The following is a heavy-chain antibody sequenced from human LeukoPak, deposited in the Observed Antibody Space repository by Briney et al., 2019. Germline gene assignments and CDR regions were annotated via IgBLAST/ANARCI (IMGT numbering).Heavy chain of an antibody. CDR3: ARVLKGQRSYDFWSGYYNNWFDP. Sequence: PGGSLRLSCAASGFTFSSHWMSWVRQAPGKGLEWVANIKQDGSDKYYVDSVKGRLTISRDNAKNSLYLQMNSLRAEDTAVYYCARVLKGQRSYDFWSGYYNNWFDPWGQGTLVTVSS. CDR2: IKQDGSDK. D-gene: IGHD3-3*01. CDR1: GFTFSSHW. V-gene: IGHV3-7*01. J-gene: IGHJ5*02.